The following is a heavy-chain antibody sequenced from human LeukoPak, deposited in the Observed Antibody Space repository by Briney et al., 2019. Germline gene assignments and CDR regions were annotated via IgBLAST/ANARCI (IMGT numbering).Heavy chain of an antibody. CDR2: MNPNSGNT. CDR1: GYTFTSYD. D-gene: IGHD3-10*01. V-gene: IGHV1-8*01. J-gene: IGHJ5*02. CDR3: ARDYYGSKSSSFAP. Sequence: ASVKVSCKASGYTFTSYDINWGRQATGQGLEWLGWMNPNSGNTGYAQNFQGRVTMTRDTSIDTAYMELTSLRYEATAVYYCARDYYGSKSSSFAPWGQGTLVTVSS.